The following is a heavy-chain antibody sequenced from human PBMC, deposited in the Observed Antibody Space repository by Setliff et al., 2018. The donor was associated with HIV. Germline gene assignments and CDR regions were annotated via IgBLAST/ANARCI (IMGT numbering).Heavy chain of an antibody. CDR2: IYYDGRT. V-gene: IGHV4-39*07. J-gene: IGHJ5*01. CDR3: ARGGAVSADFDS. Sequence: LSLTCTVSGGSIRTGAYYWGWIRQPPGKGLEWIGSIYYDGRTFYKPSLKSRLTISVDTSKNQFSLSLNSVTAADTAVYFCARGGAVSADFDSWGQGTLVTVSS. D-gene: IGHD3-16*01. CDR1: GGSIRTGAYY.